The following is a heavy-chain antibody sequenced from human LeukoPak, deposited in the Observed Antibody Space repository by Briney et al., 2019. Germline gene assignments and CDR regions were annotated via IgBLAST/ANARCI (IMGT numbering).Heavy chain of an antibody. J-gene: IGHJ6*02. Sequence: SETLSLTCTVSGGSISTYYWSWVRQPPVMGLEWIGYIYNTGGTNYNPSLESRVTISIDTSKNQFSLKLNSVTAADTAVYYCARGRRSSSSYYGMDVWGQGILVTVSS. CDR1: GGSISTYY. CDR3: ARGRRSSSSYYGMDV. D-gene: IGHD6-6*01. CDR2: IYNTGGT. V-gene: IGHV4-59*01.